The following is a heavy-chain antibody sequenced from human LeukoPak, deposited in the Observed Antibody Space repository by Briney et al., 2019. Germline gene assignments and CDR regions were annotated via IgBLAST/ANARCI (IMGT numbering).Heavy chain of an antibody. J-gene: IGHJ2*01. D-gene: IGHD6-19*01. Sequence: SQTLSLTCAISGDSVSSNSAAWNWIRQSPSRGLEWLGRAYYRSKWYKDYAEAVKSRITINPDKSKNQLSLQLNSVTPEDTAVYYCGRDRVYSSGWNSHWYFDLWGRGTLVTVSS. V-gene: IGHV6-1*01. CDR2: AYYRSKWYK. CDR1: GDSVSSNSAA. CDR3: GRDRVYSSGWNSHWYFDL.